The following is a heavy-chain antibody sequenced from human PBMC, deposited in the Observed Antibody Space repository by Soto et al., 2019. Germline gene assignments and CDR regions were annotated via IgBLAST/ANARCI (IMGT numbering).Heavy chain of an antibody. Sequence: GGSLRLSCATAGFTFSDYYMSWIRQAPGKGLEFVSYISPKGTYRTYADSVKGRFTISRDNAKNSLYLQVNSLRAEDTAVYYCSRGGGGGLFDLWGQGTLVTVSS. D-gene: IGHD2-21*01. V-gene: IGHV3-11*06. CDR1: GFTFSDYY. J-gene: IGHJ5*02. CDR2: ISPKGTYR. CDR3: SRGGGGGLFDL.